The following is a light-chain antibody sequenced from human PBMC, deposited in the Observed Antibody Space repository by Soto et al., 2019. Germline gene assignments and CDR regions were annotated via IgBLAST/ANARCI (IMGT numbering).Light chain of an antibody. V-gene: IGLV2-14*01. CDR3: GSYTSTYVRI. CDR1: SSDVGRYNY. Sequence: QSALTQPASVSGSPGQSITISCTGTSSDVGRYNYVSWYQQYPGRAPKLIIYEVTNRPSGVSDRFPGSKSGNVASLTISGLQAADEADYYCGSYTSTYVRIFGTGTKV. J-gene: IGLJ1*01. CDR2: EVT.